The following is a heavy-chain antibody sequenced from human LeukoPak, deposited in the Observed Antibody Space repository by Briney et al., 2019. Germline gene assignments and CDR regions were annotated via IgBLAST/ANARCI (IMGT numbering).Heavy chain of an antibody. CDR2: FDPEDGET. V-gene: IGHV1-24*01. CDR3: ATMSPAAIHLYGMDV. CDR1: GFTFTSYD. J-gene: IGHJ6*02. D-gene: IGHD2-2*01. Sequence: ASVKVSCKASGFTFTSYDINWVRQAPGKGLEWMGGFDPEDGETIYAQKFQGRVTMTEDTSTDTAYMELSSLRSEDTAVYYCATMSPAAIHLYGMDVWGQGTTVTVSS.